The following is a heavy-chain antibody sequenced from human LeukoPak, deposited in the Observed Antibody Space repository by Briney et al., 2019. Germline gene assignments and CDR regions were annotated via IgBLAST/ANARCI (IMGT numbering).Heavy chain of an antibody. D-gene: IGHD4-23*01. J-gene: IGHJ6*03. V-gene: IGHV3-23*01. CDR3: AKDGKKYYYYYMDV. CDR1: GFTFSSYG. CDR2: ISGSGGST. Sequence: GRSLRLSCAASGFTFSSYGMSWVRQAPGKGLVWVSAISGSGGSTYYADSVKGRFTISRDNSKNTLYLQMNSLRAEDTAVYYCAKDGKKYYYYYMDVWGKGTTVTISS.